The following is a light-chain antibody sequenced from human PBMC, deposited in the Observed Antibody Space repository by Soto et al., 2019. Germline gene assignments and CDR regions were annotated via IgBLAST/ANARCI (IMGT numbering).Light chain of an antibody. V-gene: IGKV1-5*03. CDR3: QKYNSYWT. Sequence: DIQMTQSPSTLSASVGDRVTITCRASQNINSWLAWYQQKPGKAPKLLIYKASTLESGVPSRFSGSGSGTEFTLTISSLQPDDFATYYCQKYNSYWTFGQGTKVEIK. J-gene: IGKJ1*01. CDR2: KAS. CDR1: QNINSW.